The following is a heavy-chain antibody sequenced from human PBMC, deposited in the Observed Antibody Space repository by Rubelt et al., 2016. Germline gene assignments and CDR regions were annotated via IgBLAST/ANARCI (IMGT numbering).Heavy chain of an antibody. Sequence: QEQLVQSGAEVKKPGASAKVSCKASGYTFTTNYIHWVRQAPGQGLEWMGGIIPIFGTANYAQKFQGRVTITADESTSTAYMELSSLRSEDTAVCYCAKGYCSGGSCYGWYYFDCWGQRNLVTDSS. CDR1: GYTFTTNY. D-gene: IGHD2-15*01. J-gene: IGHJ4*02. CDR2: IIPIFGTA. CDR3: AKGYCSGGSCYGWYYFDC. V-gene: IGHV1-69*01.